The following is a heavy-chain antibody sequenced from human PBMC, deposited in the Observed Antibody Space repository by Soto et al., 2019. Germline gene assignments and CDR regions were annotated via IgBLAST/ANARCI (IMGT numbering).Heavy chain of an antibody. Sequence: PGGSLRLSCAASGFTFSDYYMSWIRQAPGKGLEWVSYISSSSSYTNYADSVKGRFTISRDNAKNSLYLQMNSLRAEDTAVYYCARDLLLWFGELLPSYYYYGMDVWGQGTTVTVSS. CDR3: ARDLLLWFGELLPSYYYYGMDV. J-gene: IGHJ6*02. D-gene: IGHD3-10*01. CDR2: ISSSSSYT. V-gene: IGHV3-11*06. CDR1: GFTFSDYY.